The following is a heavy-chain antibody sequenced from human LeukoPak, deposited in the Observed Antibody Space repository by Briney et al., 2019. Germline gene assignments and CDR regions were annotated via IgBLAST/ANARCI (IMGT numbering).Heavy chain of an antibody. CDR3: ARATYYYDSSGYYSLWAFDI. CDR1: VGSISIGGYS. CDR2: IYHSGST. V-gene: IGHV4-30-2*01. Sequence: SQTLSLTCAVSVGSISIGGYSGSWIRQPPGKGLELIGYIYHSGSTYYNPSLKSQVTLSVDKSNNLFSLKLSSVTAADTAVYYCARATYYYDSSGYYSLWAFDIWGQGTMVTVSS. J-gene: IGHJ3*02. D-gene: IGHD3-22*01.